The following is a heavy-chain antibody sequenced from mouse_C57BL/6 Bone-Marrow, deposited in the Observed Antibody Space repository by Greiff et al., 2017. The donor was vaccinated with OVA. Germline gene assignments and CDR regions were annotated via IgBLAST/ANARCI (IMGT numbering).Heavy chain of an antibody. D-gene: IGHD4-1*01. CDR2: ISYSGST. CDR1: GYSITSGYD. CDR3: ARDHWGAMDY. V-gene: IGHV3-1*01. J-gene: IGHJ4*01. Sequence: VQLQQSGPGMVKPSQSLSLTCTVTGYSITSGYDWHWIRHFPGNKLEWMGYISYSGSTNYNPSLKSRISITHDTSKNHFFLKLNSVTTEDTATYYCARDHWGAMDYWGQGTSVTVSS.